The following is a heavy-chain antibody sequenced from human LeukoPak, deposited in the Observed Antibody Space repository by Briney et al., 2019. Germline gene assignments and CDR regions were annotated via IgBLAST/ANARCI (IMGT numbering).Heavy chain of an antibody. Sequence: SKTLSLTCTVSGGSISSYYWSWIRQPPGKGLEWIGYISSSGSTNYNPSLESRVTISGDTSKNQFSLKLTSVTAADTALYYCARGRGYCSSTSCANFDYWGQGSLVTVSS. CDR3: ARGRGYCSSTSCANFDY. CDR2: ISSSGST. J-gene: IGHJ4*02. D-gene: IGHD2-2*01. V-gene: IGHV4-59*01. CDR1: GGSISSYY.